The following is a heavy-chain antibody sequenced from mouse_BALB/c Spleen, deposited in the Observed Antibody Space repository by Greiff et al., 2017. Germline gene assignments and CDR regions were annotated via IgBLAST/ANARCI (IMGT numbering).Heavy chain of an antibody. D-gene: IGHD1-1*01. J-gene: IGHJ2*01. CDR3: ARSLYYYGSSYGCDY. CDR1: GYTFTDYY. V-gene: IGHV1-77*01. CDR2: IYPGSGNT. Sequence: VQLQQSGAELARPGASVKLSCKASGYTFTDYYINWVKQRTGQGLEWIGEIYPGSGNTYYNEKFKGKATLTADKSSSTAYMQLSSLTSEDSAVYFCARSLYYYGSSYGCDYWGQGTTLTVSS.